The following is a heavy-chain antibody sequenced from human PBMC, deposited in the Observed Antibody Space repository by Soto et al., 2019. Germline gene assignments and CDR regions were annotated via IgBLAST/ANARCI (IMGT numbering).Heavy chain of an antibody. Sequence: QVQLQQWGAGLLKPSETLSLTCAVYGGSFSGYYWSWIRQPPGKGLEWIGEINHSGSTNYNPSLKSRVTISVDTSKNQFSLKLSSVTAADTAVYYCASYGGYGSGTGYWGQGTLVTVSS. CDR2: INHSGST. D-gene: IGHD3-10*01. CDR3: ASYGGYGSGTGY. CDR1: GGSFSGYY. J-gene: IGHJ4*02. V-gene: IGHV4-34*01.